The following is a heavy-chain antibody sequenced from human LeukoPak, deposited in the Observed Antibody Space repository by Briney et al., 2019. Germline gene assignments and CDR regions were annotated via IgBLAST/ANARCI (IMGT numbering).Heavy chain of an antibody. CDR3: ARDIVGAGWFDP. J-gene: IGHJ5*02. D-gene: IGHD1-26*01. V-gene: IGHV4-39*07. CDR2: IYYSGST. CDR1: GGSISSSSYY. Sequence: SETLSLTCTVSGGSISSSSYYWGWIRQPPGKGLEWIGSIYYSGSTYYNPSLKSRVTISVDTSKNQFSLKLSSVTAADTAVYYCARDIVGAGWFDPWGQGPLVTVSS.